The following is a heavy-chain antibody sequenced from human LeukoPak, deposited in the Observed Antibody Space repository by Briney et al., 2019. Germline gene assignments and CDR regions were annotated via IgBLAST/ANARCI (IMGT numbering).Heavy chain of an antibody. CDR1: GYSISSGYY. CDR2: IYHSGST. D-gene: IGHD3-22*01. J-gene: IGHJ3*02. V-gene: IGHV4-38-2*02. Sequence: PSETLSLTCTVSGYSISSGYYWGWIRQPPGKGLEWIGSIYHSGSTYYNPSLKSRVTISVDTSKNQFSLKLSSVTAADTAVYYCARDGYYYDSSGYYRVAFDIWGQGTMVTVSS. CDR3: ARDGYYYDSSGYYRVAFDI.